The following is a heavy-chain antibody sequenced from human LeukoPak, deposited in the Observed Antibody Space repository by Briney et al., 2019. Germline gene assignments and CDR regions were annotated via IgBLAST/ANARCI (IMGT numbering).Heavy chain of an antibody. CDR1: GGSISSGGYY. J-gene: IGHJ4*02. V-gene: IGHV4-30-2*01. D-gene: IGHD4-17*01. CDR3: ARGGYGDYRSNFDY. Sequence: SETLSLTCTVSGGSISSGGYYWSWIRQPPGKGLEWIGYIYHSGSTYYNPSLKSRVTISVDRSKNQFSLKLSSVTAADTAVYYCARGGYGDYRSNFDYWGQGTLVTVSS. CDR2: IYHSGST.